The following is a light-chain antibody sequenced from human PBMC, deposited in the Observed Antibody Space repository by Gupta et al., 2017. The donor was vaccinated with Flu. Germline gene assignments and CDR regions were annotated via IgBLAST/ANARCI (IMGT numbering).Light chain of an antibody. CDR1: ALPKQY. J-gene: IGLJ2*01. Sequence: GQTARITCSGDALPKQYAYWYQQKPGQAPVLLIYKDSERPSGIPERFSGSSSGTTVTLTISGVQAEDEADYYCQSADSSGMGVVFGGGTKLTVL. V-gene: IGLV3-25*03. CDR2: KDS. CDR3: QSADSSGMGVV.